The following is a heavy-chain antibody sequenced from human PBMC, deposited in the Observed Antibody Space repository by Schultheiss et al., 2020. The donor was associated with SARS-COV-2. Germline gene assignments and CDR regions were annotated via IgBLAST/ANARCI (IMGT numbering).Heavy chain of an antibody. CDR2: IYYSGST. V-gene: IGHV4-59*12. CDR1: GGSISSYY. D-gene: IGHD6-19*01. Sequence: SQTLSLTCTVSGGSISSYYWSWIRQPPGKGLEWIGYIYYSGSTNYNPSLKSRVTISVDTSKNQFSLKLSSVTAADTAVYYCAKDMSSGWLPHFYGMDVWGQGTTVTVSS. J-gene: IGHJ6*02. CDR3: AKDMSSGWLPHFYGMDV.